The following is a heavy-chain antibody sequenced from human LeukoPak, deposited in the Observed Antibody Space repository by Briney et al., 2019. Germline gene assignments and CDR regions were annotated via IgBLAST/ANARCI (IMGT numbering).Heavy chain of an antibody. J-gene: IGHJ4*02. CDR2: IWYDGSNK. Sequence: PGRSLRLSCAASGFTFSSYGVHWVRQAPGKGLEWVAVIWYDGSNKYYADSVKGRFTISRDNSKNTLYLQMNSLRAEDTAVYYCAKDQGGSYSYFDYWGQGTLVTVSS. V-gene: IGHV3-33*06. D-gene: IGHD1-26*01. CDR1: GFTFSSYG. CDR3: AKDQGGSYSYFDY.